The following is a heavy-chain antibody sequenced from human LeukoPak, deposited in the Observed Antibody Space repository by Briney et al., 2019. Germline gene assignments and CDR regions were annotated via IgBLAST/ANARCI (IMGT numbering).Heavy chain of an antibody. J-gene: IGHJ6*02. D-gene: IGHD3-3*01. CDR3: ARADYDFWSGYFDYYYYGMDV. CDR1: GGSISSYY. Sequence: PSETLSLTCTVSGGSISSYYWSWIRQPPGKGLEWIGYIYYSGSTNYNPSLKSRVTISVDKSKNQFSLKLSSVTAADTAVYYCARADYDFWSGYFDYYYYGMDVWGQGTTVTVSS. CDR2: IYYSGST. V-gene: IGHV4-59*12.